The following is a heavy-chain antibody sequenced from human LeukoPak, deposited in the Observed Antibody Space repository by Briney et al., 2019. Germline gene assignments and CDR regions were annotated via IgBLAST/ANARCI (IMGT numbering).Heavy chain of an antibody. J-gene: IGHJ4*02. CDR1: GYSISSGYL. D-gene: IGHD3-10*01. Sequence: PSETLSLTCTVSGYSISSGYLWGWIRQPAGKGLEWIGRIYTSESTNYNPSLKSRVTISVDTSRNQFSLKLSSVTAADTAVYYCARGLWFGDENPPYFDYWGQGILVTVSS. CDR3: ARGLWFGDENPPYFDY. V-gene: IGHV4-61*02. CDR2: IYTSEST.